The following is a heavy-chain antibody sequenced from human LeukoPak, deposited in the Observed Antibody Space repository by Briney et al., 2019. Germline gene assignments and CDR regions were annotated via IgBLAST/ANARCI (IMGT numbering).Heavy chain of an antibody. D-gene: IGHD5-18*01. J-gene: IGHJ4*02. V-gene: IGHV5-51*01. CDR2: IYPGDSDT. Sequence: GESLKISCKGSGDSFTSHWIGWVRQMPGKGLEWMEIIYPGDSDTRYSPSFQGQVTISADKSINTAYLQWSSLKASDTAIYYCARRGEAMDPFDYWGQGTLVTVSS. CDR1: GDSFTSHW. CDR3: ARRGEAMDPFDY.